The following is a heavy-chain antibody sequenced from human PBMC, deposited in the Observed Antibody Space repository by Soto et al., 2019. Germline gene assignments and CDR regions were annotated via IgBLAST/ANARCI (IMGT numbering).Heavy chain of an antibody. J-gene: IGHJ4*02. D-gene: IGHD3-22*01. V-gene: IGHV3-30*18. Sequence: HVQLVQSGGGVVQPGRSLRLSCRASGFTFSGYGMHWVRQAPGKGLEWVAVMSYDGTRNYYADSVKGRFTISRENSKNTLYLQIISLRAQDTAVYHCAKDLGPLKYYDNRNHGFDFWGQGSLVTVSS. CDR3: AKDLGPLKYYDNRNHGFDF. CDR2: MSYDGTRN. CDR1: GFTFSGYG.